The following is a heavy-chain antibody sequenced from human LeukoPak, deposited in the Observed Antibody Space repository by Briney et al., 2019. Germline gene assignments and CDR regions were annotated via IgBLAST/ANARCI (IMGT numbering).Heavy chain of an antibody. Sequence: SETLSLTCTVSGGSISSYYWSWIRQPPGKGLEWIGYIYYSGSTNYNPSLKSRVTISVDTSKNQFSLKLSSVTAADTAVYYCARAVYYYGMTSGAKGPRSPSP. J-gene: IGHJ6*02. CDR3: ARAVYYYGMTS. V-gene: IGHV4-59*01. CDR1: GGSISSYY. CDR2: IYYSGST.